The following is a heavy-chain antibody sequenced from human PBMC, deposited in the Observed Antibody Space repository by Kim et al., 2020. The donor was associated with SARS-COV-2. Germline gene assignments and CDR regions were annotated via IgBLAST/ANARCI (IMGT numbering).Heavy chain of an antibody. D-gene: IGHD2-2*01. Sequence: SETLSLTCTVSGGSISSSSYYWGWIRQPPGKGLEWIGSIYYSGSTYYNPSLKSRVTISVDTSKNQFSLKLSSVTAADTAVYYCARQGPPYCSSTSCYYDAFDIWGQGTMVTVSS. CDR3: ARQGPPYCSSTSCYYDAFDI. V-gene: IGHV4-39*01. CDR1: GGSISSSSYY. J-gene: IGHJ3*02. CDR2: IYYSGST.